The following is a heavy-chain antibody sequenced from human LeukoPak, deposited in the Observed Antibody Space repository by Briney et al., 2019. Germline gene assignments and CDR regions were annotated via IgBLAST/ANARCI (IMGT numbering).Heavy chain of an antibody. V-gene: IGHV3-23*01. D-gene: IGHD3-9*01. CDR1: GFTFSSYA. CDR3: AKGGGYFDWLSGDAFDI. CDR2: ISGSGGST. Sequence: GGSLRLSCAASGFTFSSYAMSWVRQAPGKALEWVSAISGSGGSTYYADSVKGRFTISRDNSKNTLYLQMNSLRAEDTAVYYCAKGGGYFDWLSGDAFDIWGQGTMVTVSS. J-gene: IGHJ3*02.